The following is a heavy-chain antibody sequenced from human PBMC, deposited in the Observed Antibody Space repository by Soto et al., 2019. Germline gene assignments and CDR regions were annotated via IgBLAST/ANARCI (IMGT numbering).Heavy chain of an antibody. CDR1: GFTFNKFA. D-gene: IGHD2-15*01. V-gene: IGHV3-23*01. CDR2: ISGSGGGT. CDR3: AKGGIGEGGLDY. J-gene: IGHJ4*02. Sequence: EVQLLAYGGGLVQPGVSLRLSCAPSGFTFNKFAMTWVRQAPGKGLEWVSSISGSGGGTYYAESVKGRFTISRDNSRDTLYLQMHSLRAEDTALYYCAKGGIGEGGLDYWGQGTLVTVSS.